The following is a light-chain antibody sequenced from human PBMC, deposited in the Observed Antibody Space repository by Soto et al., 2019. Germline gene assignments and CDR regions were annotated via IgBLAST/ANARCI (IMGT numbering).Light chain of an antibody. CDR3: SSYTISSTLV. J-gene: IGLJ1*01. CDR2: EVS. V-gene: IGLV2-14*01. CDR1: SSDVGGYNY. Sequence: QSVLTQPASVSGSPGQSITISCTGTSSDVGGYNYVSGYQQHPGKAPKLMIYEVSNRPSGVSNRSSGSKSGNTASLTISGLQAEDEAEYYCSSYTISSTLVFGTGTKVTVL.